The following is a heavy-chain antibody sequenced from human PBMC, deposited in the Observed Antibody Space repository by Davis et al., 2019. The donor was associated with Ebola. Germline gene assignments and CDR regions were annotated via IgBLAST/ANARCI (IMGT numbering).Heavy chain of an antibody. J-gene: IGHJ4*02. CDR2: INPNNGNT. CDR3: MREGDGY. V-gene: IGHV1-46*01. Sequence: AASVTVSCKASGYTFTSYYMHWVRQAPGQGLEWMGIINPNNGNTSYAQNFQGRVTMTSDTSTSTVYMELSSLKSEDTAIFYCMREGDGYWGQGTLVIVSS. D-gene: IGHD2-21*01. CDR1: GYTFTSYY.